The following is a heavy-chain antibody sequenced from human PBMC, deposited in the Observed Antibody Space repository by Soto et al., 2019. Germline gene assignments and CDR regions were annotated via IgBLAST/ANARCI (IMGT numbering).Heavy chain of an antibody. V-gene: IGHV5-51*01. D-gene: IGHD4-4*01. CDR1: GYTFTNYW. CDR3: ARLVSLLQPIDS. J-gene: IGHJ4*02. CDR2: IFPRDFDV. Sequence: GESLKISCQTSGYTFTNYWIGWVRQMPGGGLGWLGLIFPRDFDVRYSPSFEGQVTISADRSTATAFLQSRSLEASDSALYFCARLVSLLQPIDSWGQGTPVTVSS.